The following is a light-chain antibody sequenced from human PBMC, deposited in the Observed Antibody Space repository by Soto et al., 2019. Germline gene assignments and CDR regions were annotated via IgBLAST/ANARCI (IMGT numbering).Light chain of an antibody. J-gene: IGKJ1*01. CDR1: ENLNSY. Sequence: DIQMPQSPSSLSASVEDRVIITCRASENLNSYLNWYQQQPGKAPKLLIYAASSLQSGATSRFSGSGSETVFTLTINSLHPEDSATDYCQQSYSRLVTFGQGTKVEIK. CDR2: AAS. CDR3: QQSYSRLVT. V-gene: IGKV1-39*01.